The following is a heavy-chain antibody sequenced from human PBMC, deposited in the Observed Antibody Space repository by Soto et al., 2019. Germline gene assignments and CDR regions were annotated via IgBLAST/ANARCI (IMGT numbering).Heavy chain of an antibody. CDR1: GASVSHGY. D-gene: IGHD3-10*01. J-gene: IGHJ3*02. CDR3: ARAMVRGTNDAFDI. CDR2: MYFGGSF. V-gene: IGHV4-59*02. Sequence: SETLSLTCNVSGASVSHGYWSWIRQPPGKGLEWIGFMYFGGSFNYNPSLTSRATISVETSKNQFSKKLTSVTASDTALYYCARAMVRGTNDAFDIWGQGTMVTVSS.